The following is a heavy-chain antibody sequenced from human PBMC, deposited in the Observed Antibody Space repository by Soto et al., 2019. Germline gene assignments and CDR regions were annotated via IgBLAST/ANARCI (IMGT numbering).Heavy chain of an antibody. CDR1: GFTLGRYG. V-gene: IGHV3-23*01. CDR2: VSPNGQGI. D-gene: IGHD3-10*01. J-gene: IGHJ4*02. CDR3: AKDRDYHRDYFHY. Sequence: RRLSCAASGFTLGRYGMSWVRQAPGKGLEWVSAVSPNGQGIYYADSVRGRFTISRDFSKNTVFLHMDSLRAEDTAVYYCAKDRDYHRDYFHYWGQGTLVTVSS.